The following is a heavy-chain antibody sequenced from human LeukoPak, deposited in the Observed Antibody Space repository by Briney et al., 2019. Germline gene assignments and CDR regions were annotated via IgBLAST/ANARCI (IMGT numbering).Heavy chain of an antibody. J-gene: IGHJ5*02. CDR3: ARGGNWNPWWFDP. V-gene: IGHV5-10-1*01. CDR2: IDPSDSYT. Sequence: ESLKISCKGSGYSFTSYWISWVRQMPGKGLEWMGRIDPSDSYTNYSPSFQGHVTISADKSISTAYLQWSSLKASDTAMYYCARGGNWNPWWFDPWGQGTLVTASS. CDR1: GYSFTSYW. D-gene: IGHD1-1*01.